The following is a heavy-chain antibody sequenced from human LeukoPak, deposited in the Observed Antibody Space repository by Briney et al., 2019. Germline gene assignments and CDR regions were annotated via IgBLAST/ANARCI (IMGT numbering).Heavy chain of an antibody. CDR2: IRYDGSNK. J-gene: IGHJ1*01. CDR1: GFTFSSYG. Sequence: GESLRLPCAASGFTFSSYGMHWVRQAPGKGLEWVAFIRYDGSNKYYADSVKGRFTISRDNSKNTLYLQMNSLRAEDTAVYYCAKGILVLRFLKWLLPEYFQHWGQGTLVTVSS. V-gene: IGHV3-30*02. D-gene: IGHD3-3*01. CDR3: AKGILVLRFLKWLLPEYFQH.